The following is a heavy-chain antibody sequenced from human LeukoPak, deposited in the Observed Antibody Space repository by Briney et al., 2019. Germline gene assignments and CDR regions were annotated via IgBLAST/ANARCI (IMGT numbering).Heavy chain of an antibody. CDR2: INHSGST. V-gene: IGHV4-34*01. Sequence: SETLSLTCAVYGRSFSGYYWSWIRQPPGKGLEWIGEINHSGSTNYNPSLKSRVTISVDTSKNQFSLKLSSVTAADTAVYYCARGGKPTVTIPSGLDYWGQGTLVTVSS. J-gene: IGHJ4*02. CDR1: GRSFSGYY. D-gene: IGHD4-17*01. CDR3: ARGGKPTVTIPSGLDY.